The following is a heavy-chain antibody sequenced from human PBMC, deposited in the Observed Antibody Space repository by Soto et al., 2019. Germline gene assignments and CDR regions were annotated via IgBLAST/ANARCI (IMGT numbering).Heavy chain of an antibody. CDR1: GGTFSSYT. CDR3: ARGREGTGTTGFGDY. CDR2: IIPILGIA. Sequence: QVQLVQSGAEVKKPGSSVKVSCKASGGTFSSYTISWVRQAPGQGLEWMGRIIPILGIANYAQKFQGRVTITADKSTSTAYVELSSLRSEDTAVYYCARGREGTGTTGFGDYWGQGTLVTVSS. D-gene: IGHD1-7*01. V-gene: IGHV1-69*02. J-gene: IGHJ4*02.